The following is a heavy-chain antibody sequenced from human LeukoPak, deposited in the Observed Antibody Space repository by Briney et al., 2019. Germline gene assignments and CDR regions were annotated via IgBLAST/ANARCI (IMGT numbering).Heavy chain of an antibody. D-gene: IGHD3-3*01. CDR3: AKVVLSDNNWFDS. J-gene: IGHJ5*01. CDR1: GFTFSSYG. Sequence: PGGSLRLSCAASGFTFSSYGMHWVRHAPGKGLEGVAFIRNDGSNKYYADSVKGRFTISRDNSKNTLYLQMNSLRAEDTAVYYCAKVVLSDNNWFDSWGQGSLVTVSS. CDR2: IRNDGSNK. V-gene: IGHV3-30*02.